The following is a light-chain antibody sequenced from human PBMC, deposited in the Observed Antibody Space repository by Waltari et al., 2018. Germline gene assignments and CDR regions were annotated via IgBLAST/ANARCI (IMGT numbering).Light chain of an antibody. V-gene: IGLV2-23*01. Sequence: QSALTQPASVSGSPAQSITISCTGTSSDVVIHNLVSWYQHHPGKAPKLMIYEDTKRPSGVSNRFSGSKSGNTASLTISGLQAEDEADYYCCSYAGGTASILLGGGTKLTVL. J-gene: IGLJ2*01. CDR2: EDT. CDR1: SSDVVIHNL. CDR3: CSYAGGTASIL.